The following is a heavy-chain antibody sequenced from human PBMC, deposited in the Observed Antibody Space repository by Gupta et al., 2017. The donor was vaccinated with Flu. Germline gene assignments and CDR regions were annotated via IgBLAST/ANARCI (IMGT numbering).Heavy chain of an antibody. D-gene: IGHD6-13*01. Sequence: GASVKVSCKASGYTFTSYGISWVRQAPGQGLEWMGWISAYNGNTNYAQKLQGRVTMTTDTSTSTAYMELRSLRSDDTAVYYCARKVAAAAVTTRYGMDVWGQGTTVTVSS. CDR3: ARKVAAAAVTTRYGMDV. CDR2: ISAYNGNT. CDR1: GYTFTSYG. J-gene: IGHJ6*02. V-gene: IGHV1-18*01.